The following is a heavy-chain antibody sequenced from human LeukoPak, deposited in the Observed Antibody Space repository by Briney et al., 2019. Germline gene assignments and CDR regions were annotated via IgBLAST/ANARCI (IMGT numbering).Heavy chain of an antibody. CDR1: GGSISSYY. CDR3: ARCGYCSGGSCLYYFDY. D-gene: IGHD2-15*01. CDR2: IYYSGST. Sequence: SETLSLTCTVSGGSISSYYWSWIRQPPGKGLEWIGYIYYSGSTNYNPSLKSRVTISVDTSKNQFSLKLSSVTAADTAVYYCARCGYCSGGSCLYYFDYWGQGTLVTVSS. V-gene: IGHV4-59*08. J-gene: IGHJ4*02.